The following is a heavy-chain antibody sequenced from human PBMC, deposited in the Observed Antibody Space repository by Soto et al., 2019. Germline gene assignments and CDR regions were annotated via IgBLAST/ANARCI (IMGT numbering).Heavy chain of an antibody. CDR3: AGYPNYGGNSGPFDI. CDR1: GGSISSSSYY. V-gene: IGHV4-39*01. J-gene: IGHJ3*02. Sequence: SETLSLTCTVSGGSISSSSYYWGWIRQPPGKGLEWIGSIYYSGSTYYNPSLKSRVTISVDTSKNQFSLKLSSVTAADTAVYYCAGYPNYGGNSGPFDIWGQGTMVTVSS. CDR2: IYYSGST. D-gene: IGHD4-17*01.